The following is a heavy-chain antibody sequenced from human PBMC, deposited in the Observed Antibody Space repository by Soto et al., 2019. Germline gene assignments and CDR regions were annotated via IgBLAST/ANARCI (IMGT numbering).Heavy chain of an antibody. CDR2: IYPGDSDT. CDR3: ARLNTAPPCPLLERRRDYYCYGMDV. V-gene: IGHV5-51*01. CDR1: GYSFTSYW. J-gene: IGHJ6*02. D-gene: IGHD1-1*01. Sequence: PGESLKISCKGSGYSFTSYWIGWVRQMPGKGLEWMGIIYPGDSDTRYSPSFQGQVTISADKSISTAYLQWSSLKASDTAMYYCARLNTAPPCPLLERRRDYYCYGMDVGGQGTTVTVSS.